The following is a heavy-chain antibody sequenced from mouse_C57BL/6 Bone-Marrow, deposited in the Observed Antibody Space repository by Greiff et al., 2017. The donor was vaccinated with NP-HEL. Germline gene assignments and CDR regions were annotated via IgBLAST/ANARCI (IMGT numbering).Heavy chain of an antibody. D-gene: IGHD2-5*01. CDR3: ARRAYYSNYDAMDY. V-gene: IGHV2-2*01. CDR1: GFSLTSYG. CDR2: LWSGGST. J-gene: IGHJ4*01. Sequence: VHLVESGPGLVQPSQSLSITCTVSGFSLTSYGVHWVRQSPGKGLEWLGVLWSGGSTDYNAAFISRLSISKDNSKSQVFFKMNSRQADDTAIYYCARRAYYSNYDAMDYWGQGTSVTVSS.